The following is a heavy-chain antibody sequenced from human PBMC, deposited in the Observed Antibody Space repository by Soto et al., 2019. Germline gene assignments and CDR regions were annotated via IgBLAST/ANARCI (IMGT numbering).Heavy chain of an antibody. CDR2: IYWDDDK. D-gene: IGHD3-16*02. CDR1: GFSLSTSGVG. J-gene: IGHJ4*02. V-gene: IGHV2-5*02. CDR3: EHPHLGELSEGGYYFDY. Sequence: QITLKESGPTLVKPTQTLTLTCTFSGFSLSTSGVGVGWIRQPPGKALEWLALIYWDDDKRYSPSLKSRLTITKDTSQNQVVLTMTNMDPVDTATYYCEHPHLGELSEGGYYFDYWGQGTLVTVSS.